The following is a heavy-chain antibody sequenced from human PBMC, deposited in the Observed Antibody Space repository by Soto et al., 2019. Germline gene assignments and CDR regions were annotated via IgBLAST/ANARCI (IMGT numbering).Heavy chain of an antibody. CDR2: INPKSGGT. J-gene: IGHJ4*02. CDR1: GYTFPVYY. D-gene: IGHD4-17*01. V-gene: IGHV1-2*04. CDR3: ARYEGPYYGDYGLDY. Sequence: QVQLVQSGAEVKKPGASVKVSCKASGYTFPVYYMHWVRQAPGQGLEWMGGINPKSGGTKYAQKFQGCVNMTRDTCISTAYIELSRLKSDDTAVYYCARYEGPYYGDYGLDYWGQGTLVTVSS.